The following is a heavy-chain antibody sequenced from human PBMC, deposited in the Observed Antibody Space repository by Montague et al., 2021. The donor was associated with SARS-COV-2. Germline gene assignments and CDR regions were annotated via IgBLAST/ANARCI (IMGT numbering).Heavy chain of an antibody. CDR3: ARLIRYDMKGSFDY. J-gene: IGHJ4*02. CDR2: IYYSGIT. D-gene: IGHD3-16*01. CDR1: GGSISSSTYY. V-gene: IGHV4-39*01. Sequence: SETLSLTCTVSGGSISSSTYYWGWIRQPPGKGLEWIGNIYYSGITYYNPSLKSRVTISVDTSKNQFSLTLSSVTAADTAVYYCARLIRYDMKGSFDYWGQGTLVTVSS.